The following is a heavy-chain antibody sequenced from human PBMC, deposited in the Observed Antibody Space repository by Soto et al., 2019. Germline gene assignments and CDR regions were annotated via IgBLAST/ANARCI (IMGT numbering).Heavy chain of an antibody. CDR1: GFTFSSYA. CDR3: AKGRIAARNYFDY. Sequence: PGGSLRLSCAASGFTFSSYAMSWVRQAPGKGLEWVSAISGSGGSTYYADSVKGRFTISRDKSKNTLYLQMDSLRAEDTAVYDCAKGRIAARNYFDYWGQGTLVTVSS. V-gene: IGHV3-23*01. CDR2: ISGSGGST. D-gene: IGHD6-25*01. J-gene: IGHJ4*02.